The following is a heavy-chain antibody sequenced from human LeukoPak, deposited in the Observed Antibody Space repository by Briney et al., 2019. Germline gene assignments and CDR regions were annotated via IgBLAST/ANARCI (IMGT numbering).Heavy chain of an antibody. Sequence: PGGSLRLSCAASGFTFSTYWMHWVRRAPGKGLVWVSLINSDGSTTSYAGSVKGRFTISRDNAKNTLYLQMNSLRAEDTAVYYCARDRRYSSSTNWFDPWGQGTLVTVSS. CDR1: GFTFSTYW. J-gene: IGHJ5*02. CDR3: ARDRRYSSSTNWFDP. V-gene: IGHV3-74*01. CDR2: INSDGSTT. D-gene: IGHD6-13*01.